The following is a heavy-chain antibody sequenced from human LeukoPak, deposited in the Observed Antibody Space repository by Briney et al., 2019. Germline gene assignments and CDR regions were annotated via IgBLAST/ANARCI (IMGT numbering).Heavy chain of an antibody. V-gene: IGHV3-30-3*01. D-gene: IGHD6-13*01. CDR3: ARDYLAEGGFDY. CDR1: GFTFSSYA. CDR2: ISYDGSNK. Sequence: GGSLRLSCAASGFTFSSYAMHWVRQAPGKGLEWVAVISYDGSNKYYADSVKGRSTISRDNSKNTLYPQMNSLRAEDTAVYYCARDYLAEGGFDYWGQGTLVTVSS. J-gene: IGHJ4*02.